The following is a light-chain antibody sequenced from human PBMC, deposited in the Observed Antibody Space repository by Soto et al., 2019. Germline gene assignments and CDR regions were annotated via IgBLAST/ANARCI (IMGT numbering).Light chain of an antibody. CDR2: GIF. CDR1: QSVKKDY. CDR3: QHYDGSPRT. J-gene: IGKJ2*01. V-gene: IGKV3-20*01. Sequence: ETVLTQFPATGSLSPGERATLYCRTGQSVKKDYLALYQQKPGQAPRLLVYGIFNRATGVPARFSGSGSGTDFTLTISGLEPEDSAVYYCQHYDGSPRTFGQGTKVEIK.